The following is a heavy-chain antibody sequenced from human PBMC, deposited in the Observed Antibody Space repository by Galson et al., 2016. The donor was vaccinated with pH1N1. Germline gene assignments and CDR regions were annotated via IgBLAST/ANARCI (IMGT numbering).Heavy chain of an antibody. CDR3: AHREVTITNAFDV. Sequence: PALVKPTQTLTLTCNFSGFSVSSSGMGVGWIRQPPGKALEWLAVIYWDDDKRYSPSLKSRLTITKDTSKNQVVLKMTNMDPADTATYYCAHREVTITNAFDVWGQGTMVTVSS. V-gene: IGHV2-5*02. D-gene: IGHD5-12*01. CDR1: GFSVSSSGMG. CDR2: IYWDDDK. J-gene: IGHJ3*01.